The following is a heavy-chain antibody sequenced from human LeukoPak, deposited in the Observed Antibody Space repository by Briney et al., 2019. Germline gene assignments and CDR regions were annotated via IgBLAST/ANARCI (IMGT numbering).Heavy chain of an antibody. CDR1: GYTFTGYY. D-gene: IGHD1-14*01. J-gene: IGHJ1*01. CDR2: INPNSGCT. Sequence: ASVKVSCKASGYTFTGYYMHWVRQAPGQGLEWMGRINPNSGCTNYAQKFQGRVTMTRDTSISTAYMELSRLRSDDTAVYSCASSERDPEIQHWGQGTLVTVSS. V-gene: IGHV1-2*06. CDR3: ASSERDPEIQH.